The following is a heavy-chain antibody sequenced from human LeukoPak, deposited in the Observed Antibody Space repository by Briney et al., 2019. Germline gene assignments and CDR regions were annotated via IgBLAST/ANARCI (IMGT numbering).Heavy chain of an antibody. Sequence: SQTLSLTCAVSGGSISSGGYSWSWIRQPPGKGLEWIGYIYHSGSTYYNPSLKSRVTISVDRSKNQSSLKLSSVTAADTAVYYCARGDYDFWSGQGPWFDPWGQGTLVTVSS. CDR3: ARGDYDFWSGQGPWFDP. CDR1: GGSISSGGYS. CDR2: IYHSGST. V-gene: IGHV4-30-2*01. J-gene: IGHJ5*02. D-gene: IGHD3-3*01.